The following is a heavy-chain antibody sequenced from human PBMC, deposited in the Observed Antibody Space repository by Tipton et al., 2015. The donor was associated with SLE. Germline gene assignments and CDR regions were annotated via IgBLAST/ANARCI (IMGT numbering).Heavy chain of an antibody. V-gene: IGHV5-51*03. CDR2: IYPGDSDT. CDR1: GYSFTTYW. Sequence: VQLVQSGAEVKKPGESLKISCKGSGYSFTTYWIGWVRQVPGKGLEWVGIIYPGDSDTRYSPSFQGQVTISADKSISTAYLQWSSLKASDTAIYYCAKDPQAWASSYYFDYWGQETLVTVSS. D-gene: IGHD7-27*01. J-gene: IGHJ4*02. CDR3: AKDPQAWASSYYFDY.